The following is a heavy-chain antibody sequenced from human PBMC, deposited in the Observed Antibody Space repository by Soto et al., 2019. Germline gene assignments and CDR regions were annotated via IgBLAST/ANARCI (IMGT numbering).Heavy chain of an antibody. Sequence: LTCPVSGGSISSYYWSWIRQPPGKGLEWIGYIYYSGSTDYNPSLKSRVTISVDTSKNQFSLKLSSVTAADTAVYYCARADPIAARFDYWGQGTLVTVSS. V-gene: IGHV4-59*01. CDR2: IYYSGST. CDR3: ARADPIAARFDY. D-gene: IGHD6-6*01. CDR1: GGSISSYY. J-gene: IGHJ4*02.